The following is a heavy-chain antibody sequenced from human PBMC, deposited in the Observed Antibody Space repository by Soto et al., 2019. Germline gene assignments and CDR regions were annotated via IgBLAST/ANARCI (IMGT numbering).Heavy chain of an antibody. CDR1: GGTFSSYA. J-gene: IGHJ6*02. CDR2: IIPIFGTA. D-gene: IGHD3-10*01. Sequence: SVKVSCKASGGTFSSYAISWVRQAPGQGLEWMGGIIPIFGTANYAQKFQGRVTITADESTSTAYMELSSLRSEDTAVYYCARSITMVRGASSLGMDVWGQVTTVTVSS. CDR3: ARSITMVRGASSLGMDV. V-gene: IGHV1-69*13.